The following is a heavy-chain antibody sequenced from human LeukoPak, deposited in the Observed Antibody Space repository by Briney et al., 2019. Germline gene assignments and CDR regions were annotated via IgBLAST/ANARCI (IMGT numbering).Heavy chain of an antibody. Sequence: SETRSLTCTVSGYSISSGYYWGWIRQPPGKGLQWIGSIYHSGSTYYNPSLKSRVTISVDTSKNQFSLKLSSVTAADTAVYYCARGLPYYYGSGSQSNFDYWGQGTLVTVSS. CDR1: GYSISSGYY. V-gene: IGHV4-38-2*02. D-gene: IGHD3-10*01. J-gene: IGHJ4*02. CDR3: ARGLPYYYGSGSQSNFDY. CDR2: IYHSGST.